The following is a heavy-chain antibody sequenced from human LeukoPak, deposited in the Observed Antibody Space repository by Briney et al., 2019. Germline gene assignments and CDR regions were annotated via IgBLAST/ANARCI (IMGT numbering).Heavy chain of an antibody. D-gene: IGHD3-10*01. V-gene: IGHV4-59*01. J-gene: IGHJ4*02. CDR2: IYYSGST. CDR3: ARARGGRGVIED. CDR1: GGSISSYY. Sequence: SEILSLTCTVSGGSISSYYWSWIRQPPGKGLEWIGYIYYSGSTNYNPSLKSRVTISVDTSKNQFSLKLSSVTAADTAVYYCARARGGRGVIEDWGQGTLVTVSS.